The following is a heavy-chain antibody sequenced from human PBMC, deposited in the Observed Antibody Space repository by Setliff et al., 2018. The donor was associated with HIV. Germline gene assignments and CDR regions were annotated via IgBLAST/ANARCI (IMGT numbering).Heavy chain of an antibody. CDR2: IYTSGST. V-gene: IGHV4-61*02. D-gene: IGHD3-22*01. J-gene: IGHJ6*03. Sequence: SETLSLTCTVSGGSISSGRYYWSWIRQPAGKGLEWIGRIYTSGSTNYNPSLKSRVTISVDTANNQFSLKLRSVTAADTAVYYCARETYYYDNPQYYYYYMDVWGKGTTVTVSS. CDR3: ARETYYYDNPQYYYYYMDV. CDR1: GGSISSGRYY.